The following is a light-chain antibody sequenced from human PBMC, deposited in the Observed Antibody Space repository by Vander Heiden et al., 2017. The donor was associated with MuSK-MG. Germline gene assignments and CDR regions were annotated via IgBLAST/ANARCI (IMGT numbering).Light chain of an antibody. CDR3: VTWDSTLNAGV. CDR1: TSNIGNNV. Sequence: QSMLTQPPSTSAAPGQRVTTSCYGSTSNIGNNVVSWYQQIPGTAPKLLIFDNTQRPSGIPDRFSGSKSGTSATLGITGLQTADEADYYCVTWDSTLNAGVFGGGTKLTVL. CDR2: DNT. J-gene: IGLJ3*02. V-gene: IGLV1-51*01.